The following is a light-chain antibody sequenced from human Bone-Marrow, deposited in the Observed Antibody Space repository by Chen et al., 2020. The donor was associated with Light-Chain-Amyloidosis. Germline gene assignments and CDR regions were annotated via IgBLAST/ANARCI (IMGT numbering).Light chain of an antibody. Sequence: DIVMTQSPDSLAVSLGERATINCKSSESLLYRSNNKNYLGWYQQKPGQSPKLLMYWASTRESGVPDRFRGSGSGTDFTLTISSLQAEDVAGYYCQQYYSTPYTFGQGTKLEIQ. CDR2: WAS. CDR1: ESLLYRSNNKNY. V-gene: IGKV4-1*01. J-gene: IGKJ2*01. CDR3: QQYYSTPYT.